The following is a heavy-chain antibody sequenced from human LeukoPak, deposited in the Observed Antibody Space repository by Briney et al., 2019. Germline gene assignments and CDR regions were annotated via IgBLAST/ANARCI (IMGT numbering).Heavy chain of an antibody. Sequence: GGSLRLSCAASGFTFSSYGMHWVRQAPGKGLEWVAFIRYDGSNKYYADSVKGRFTISRDNSKNTLYLQMNSLRAEDTAVYYCARDRAAHFDYWGQGTLVTVSS. CDR1: GFTFSSYG. D-gene: IGHD2-15*01. CDR2: IRYDGSNK. CDR3: ARDRAAHFDY. V-gene: IGHV3-30*02. J-gene: IGHJ4*02.